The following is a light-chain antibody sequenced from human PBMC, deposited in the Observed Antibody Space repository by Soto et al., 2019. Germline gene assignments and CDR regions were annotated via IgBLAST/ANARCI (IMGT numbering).Light chain of an antibody. CDR3: QQYNNWPLT. CDR2: DAS. J-gene: IGKJ4*01. Sequence: EIVMTQSPATLSVSPGDRATLSCRASQSVDNDLAWYQQKPGQPPRLLIYDASTRATGIPARFSGSQSGTEFTLTISSLLSEDSAFYFCQQYNNWPLTFGGGTKVETK. CDR1: QSVDND. V-gene: IGKV3D-15*01.